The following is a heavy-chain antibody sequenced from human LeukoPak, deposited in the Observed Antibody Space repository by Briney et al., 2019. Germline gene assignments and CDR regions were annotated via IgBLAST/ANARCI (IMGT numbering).Heavy chain of an antibody. J-gene: IGHJ3*02. D-gene: IGHD3-9*01. CDR2: IYSGGST. V-gene: IGHV3-53*01. CDR1: GFTVSTNY. Sequence: PGGSLRLSCAASGFTVSTNYMAWVRQAPGKGLEWVSVIYSGGSTYYADSVKGRFTISRDNSKNTLYLQMNSLRAGDTAVYYRARFGYFDWYLMAFDIWGQGTMVTVSS. CDR3: ARFGYFDWYLMAFDI.